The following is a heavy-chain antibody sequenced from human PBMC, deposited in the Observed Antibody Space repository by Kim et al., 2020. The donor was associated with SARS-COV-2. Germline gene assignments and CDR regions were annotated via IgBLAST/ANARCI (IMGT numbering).Heavy chain of an antibody. CDR1: GGSISSSSYY. J-gene: IGHJ6*02. CDR2: IYYSGST. CDR3: ARQPPDGGSSITFYYYGMDV. V-gene: IGHV4-39*01. D-gene: IGHD6-6*01. Sequence: SETLSLICTVSGGSISSSSYYWGWIRQPPGKGLEWIGSIYYSGSTYYNPSLKSRVTISVDTSKNQFSLKLSSVTAADTAVYYCARQPPDGGSSITFYYYGMDVWGQGTTVTVSS.